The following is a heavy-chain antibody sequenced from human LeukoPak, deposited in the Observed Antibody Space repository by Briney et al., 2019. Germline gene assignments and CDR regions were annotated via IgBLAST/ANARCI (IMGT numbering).Heavy chain of an antibody. CDR3: ARDRWSGTVTIPGSWFDP. V-gene: IGHV4-30-4*01. J-gene: IGHJ5*02. CDR2: ISHSGYT. D-gene: IGHD4-17*01. CDR1: GGSISSGDYF. Sequence: SQTLSLPCTVSGGSISSGDYFWSWMRQPPGKGLEWIGYISHSGYTPYNPSLKSRVTISVDTSKNQFSLKLSSVTAADTAVYFCARDRWSGTVTIPGSWFDPWGRGTLVTVAS.